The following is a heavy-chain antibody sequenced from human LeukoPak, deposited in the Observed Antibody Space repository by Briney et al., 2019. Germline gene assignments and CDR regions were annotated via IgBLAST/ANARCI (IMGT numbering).Heavy chain of an antibody. D-gene: IGHD4-17*01. CDR2: ISGSGGST. V-gene: IGHV3-23*01. CDR3: AKDDYGNDWFDP. Sequence: GGSLRLSCAASGFTFSSYAMSWVCQAPGKGLEWVSAISGSGGSTYYADSVKGRFTISRDNSKNTLYLQMNSLRAEDTAVYYCAKDDYGNDWFDPWGQGTLVTVSS. J-gene: IGHJ5*02. CDR1: GFTFSSYA.